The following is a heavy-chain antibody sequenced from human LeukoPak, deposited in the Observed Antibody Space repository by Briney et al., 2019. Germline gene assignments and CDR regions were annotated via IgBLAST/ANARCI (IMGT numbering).Heavy chain of an antibody. V-gene: IGHV4-34*01. D-gene: IGHD3-3*01. CDR2: INHSGST. CDR1: GGSFSGYY. J-gene: IGHJ4*02. Sequence: PSGTLSLTCAVYGGSFSGYYWSWIRQPPGKGLEWIGEINHSGSTNYNPSLKSRVTISVDTSKNQFSLKLSSVTAADTAVYYCARGRTMPNWGQGTLVTVSS. CDR3: ARGRTMPN.